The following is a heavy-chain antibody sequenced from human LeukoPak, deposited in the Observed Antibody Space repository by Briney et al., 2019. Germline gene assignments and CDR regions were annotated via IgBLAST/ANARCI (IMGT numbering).Heavy chain of an antibody. J-gene: IGHJ3*02. V-gene: IGHV4-34*01. Sequence: TSETLSLTCAVYGGSFSGYYWSWIRQPPGKGLEWIGEINHSGSTNYNPSLKSRVTISVDTSKNQFSLKLSSVTAADTAVYYCARDRFSIVVVIGAFDIWGQGTMVTVSS. CDR3: ARDRFSIVVVIGAFDI. CDR1: GGSFSGYY. D-gene: IGHD3-22*01. CDR2: INHSGST.